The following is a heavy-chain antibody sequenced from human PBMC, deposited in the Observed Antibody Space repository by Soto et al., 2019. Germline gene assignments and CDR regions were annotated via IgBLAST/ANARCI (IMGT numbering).Heavy chain of an antibody. V-gene: IGHV4-34*01. D-gene: IGHD4-17*01. CDR3: ASGYYGEVAY. Sequence: ETLSLTCAVYGGSFSGYYWSWIRQPPGKGLEWIGEINHSGSTNYNPSLKSRVTISVDTSKNQFSLKLSSVTAADTAVYYCASGYYGEVAYWGQGTLVTVSS. J-gene: IGHJ4*02. CDR1: GGSFSGYY. CDR2: INHSGST.